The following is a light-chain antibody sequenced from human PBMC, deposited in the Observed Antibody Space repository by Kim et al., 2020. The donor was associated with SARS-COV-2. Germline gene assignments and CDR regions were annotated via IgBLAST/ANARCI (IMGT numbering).Light chain of an antibody. CDR1: QSVGTD. CDR3: HQRRSWPPAT. Sequence: PGKRVNLSCRPSQSVGTDIPWYQQKAGQPPSLLIYDASRRATGLPPGFGRSGSSTGFTLTITSLEPEDFAVYDCHQRRSWPPATLAVGTKV. J-gene: IGKJ4*01. V-gene: IGKV3-11*01. CDR2: DAS.